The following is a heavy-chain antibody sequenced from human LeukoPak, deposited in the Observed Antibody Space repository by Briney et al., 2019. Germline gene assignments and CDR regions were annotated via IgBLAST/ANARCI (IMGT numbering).Heavy chain of an antibody. D-gene: IGHD1-14*01. CDR1: GFTVITND. V-gene: IGHV3-53*01. Sequence: PGRSLRLSCAASGFTVITNDMTRVRQAPGKGLKWVSVLYSDGNTKYADSVQGRFTISRDNCKNTLYLEMNSLSPDDTAVYYCARGVEPLAANTLAYWGQGNLVTVSS. CDR2: LYSDGNT. J-gene: IGHJ4*02. CDR3: ARGVEPLAANTLAY.